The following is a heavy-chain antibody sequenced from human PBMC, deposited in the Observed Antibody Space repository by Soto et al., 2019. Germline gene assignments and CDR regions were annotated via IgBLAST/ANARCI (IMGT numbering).Heavy chain of an antibody. CDR3: ARSAEVVVITNPYFDY. V-gene: IGHV1-69*01. CDR2: IIPIFGTA. D-gene: IGHD3-22*01. Sequence: QVQLVQSGAEVKKPGSSVKVSCKASGGTFSSYAISWVRQAPGQGLEWMGGIIPIFGTANYAQKFQGRVTITADESTSTAYMELSGLRSEDTAVYYCARSAEVVVITNPYFDYWGQGTLVTVSS. CDR1: GGTFSSYA. J-gene: IGHJ4*02.